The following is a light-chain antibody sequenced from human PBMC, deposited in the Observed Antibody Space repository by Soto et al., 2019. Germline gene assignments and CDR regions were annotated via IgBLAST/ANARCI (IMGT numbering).Light chain of an antibody. CDR1: QSISSS. CDR3: QQSYSTPVT. Sequence: DIQMTQSPSALSASVGDRVTITCRARQSISSSLNWHQQKPGKAPKLLIYAASTLQSGVPSRFSGSGSGTDFTLTISSLQPEDFATYYCQQSYSTPVTFGQGTKLEIK. CDR2: AAS. V-gene: IGKV1-39*01. J-gene: IGKJ2*01.